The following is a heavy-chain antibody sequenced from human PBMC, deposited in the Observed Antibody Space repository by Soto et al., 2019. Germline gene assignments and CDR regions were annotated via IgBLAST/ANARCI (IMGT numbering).Heavy chain of an antibody. Sequence: ASVKVSCKASGGTFSSYAISWVRQAPGQGLEWMGGIIPIFGTANYAQKFQGRVTITADESTSTTYMELSSLRSEDTAVYYCARDEGYCTNGACLRWFDPWGQGTLVTVSS. V-gene: IGHV1-69*13. CDR2: IIPIFGTA. CDR3: ARDEGYCTNGACLRWFDP. J-gene: IGHJ5*02. D-gene: IGHD2-8*01. CDR1: GGTFSSYA.